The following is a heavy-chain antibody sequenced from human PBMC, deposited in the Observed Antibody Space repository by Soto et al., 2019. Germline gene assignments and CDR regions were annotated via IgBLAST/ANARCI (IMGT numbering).Heavy chain of an antibody. V-gene: IGHV3-13*01. CDR2: IGTAGDT. D-gene: IGHD3-10*01. J-gene: IGHJ6*02. CDR1: GFTFSSYD. CDR3: ARDGTGFGDKGYYGMDV. Sequence: GGSLRLSCAASGFTFSSYDMHWVRQATGKGLEWVSAIGTAGDTYYPGSVKGRFTISRENAKNPLYLQMNSLRAGDTAVYYCARDGTGFGDKGYYGMDVWGQGTTVTVSS.